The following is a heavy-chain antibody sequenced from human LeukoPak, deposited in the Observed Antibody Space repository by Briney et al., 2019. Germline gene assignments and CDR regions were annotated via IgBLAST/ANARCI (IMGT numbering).Heavy chain of an antibody. Sequence: PGGPLRLSCATSGFTFSTCAMSWVRQAPGKGLECVSGISGSGGTTNYADSVKGRFTISRDNSKNTLYLHMNSLRAEDTAVYYCARHTIGSPIYYFDYWGQGTLVTVSS. V-gene: IGHV3-23*01. D-gene: IGHD1-26*01. J-gene: IGHJ4*02. CDR1: GFTFSTCA. CDR2: ISGSGGTT. CDR3: ARHTIGSPIYYFDY.